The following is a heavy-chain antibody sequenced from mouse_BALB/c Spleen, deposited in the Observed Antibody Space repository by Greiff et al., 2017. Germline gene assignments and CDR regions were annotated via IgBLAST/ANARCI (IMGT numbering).Heavy chain of an antibody. D-gene: IGHD2-4*01. CDR3: ASTMITTIGPAWFAY. CDR2: IDPANGNT. Sequence: VQLQQSGAELVKPGASVKLSCTASGFNIKDTYMHWVKQRPEQGLEWIGRIDPANGNTKYDPKFQGKATITADTSSNTAYLQLSSLTSEDTAVYYCASTMITTIGPAWFAYWGQGTLVTVSA. V-gene: IGHV14-3*02. CDR1: GFNIKDTY. J-gene: IGHJ3*01.